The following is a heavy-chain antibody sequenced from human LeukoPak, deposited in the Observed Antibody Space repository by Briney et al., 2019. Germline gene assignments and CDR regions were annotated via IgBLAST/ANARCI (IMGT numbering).Heavy chain of an antibody. CDR2: IKQDGSER. V-gene: IGHV3-7*01. D-gene: IGHD6-6*01. CDR3: AKDPISSSSWGNDY. Sequence: PGGSPRLSCAASGFTFSYYWMSWVRQAPGKGLEWVANIKQDGSERNYLDSVKGRFTISRDIANSSLYLQMNSLRAEDTGVYYCAKDPISSSSWGNDYWGQGTLVTVSS. CDR1: GFTFSYYW. J-gene: IGHJ4*02.